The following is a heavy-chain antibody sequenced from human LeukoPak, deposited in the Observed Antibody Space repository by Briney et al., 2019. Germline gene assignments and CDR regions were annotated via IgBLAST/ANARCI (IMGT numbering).Heavy chain of an antibody. V-gene: IGHV3-21*01. CDR2: ISSSGTYI. CDR1: GFTFSSYS. J-gene: IGHJ4*02. CDR3: ARGANWGSPDY. D-gene: IGHD7-27*01. Sequence: PGGSLRLSCAASGFTFSSYSMNWLRQAPGKGLEWGSSISSSGTYIYFADSVKGRFTISRDNANNSLYLEMNSLRAEDTAVYYCARGANWGSPDYWGQGTLVTVSS.